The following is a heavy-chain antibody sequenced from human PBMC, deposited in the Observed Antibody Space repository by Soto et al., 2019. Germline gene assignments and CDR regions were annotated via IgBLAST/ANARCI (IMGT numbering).Heavy chain of an antibody. Sequence: PGGSLRLSCAASGFTFSSYAMSWVRQAPGKGLEWVSAISGSGGSTYYADSVKGRFTISRDNSKNTLYLQMNSLRAEDTAVYYCARELGYCSSTSCYVMGYYYGMDVWGQGTTVTVSS. CDR2: ISGSGGST. CDR3: ARELGYCSSTSCYVMGYYYGMDV. CDR1: GFTFSSYA. J-gene: IGHJ6*02. V-gene: IGHV3-23*01. D-gene: IGHD2-2*01.